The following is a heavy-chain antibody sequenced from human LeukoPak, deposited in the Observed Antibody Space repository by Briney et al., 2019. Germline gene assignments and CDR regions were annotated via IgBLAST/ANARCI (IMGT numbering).Heavy chain of an antibody. D-gene: IGHD3-9*01. Sequence: SVKVSCKASGGTSSSYAISWVRQAPGQGLEWMGGIIPIFGTANCAQKFQGRVTITTDESTSTAYMELSSLRSEDTAVYYCARLSHYDILTGYSDYWGQGTLVTVSS. V-gene: IGHV1-69*05. J-gene: IGHJ4*02. CDR2: IIPIFGTA. CDR3: ARLSHYDILTGYSDY. CDR1: GGTSSSYA.